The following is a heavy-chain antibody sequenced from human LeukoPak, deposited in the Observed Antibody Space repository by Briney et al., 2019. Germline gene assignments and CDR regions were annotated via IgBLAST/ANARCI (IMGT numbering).Heavy chain of an antibody. J-gene: IGHJ4*02. CDR2: IDPAGTDT. D-gene: IGHD6-19*01. CDR3: GRFGYVAGIDL. CDR1: GFSFNSYW. Sequence: PGGSLRLSCAASGFSFNSYWMTWVRQPPGRGLEWVANIDPAGTDTYYVDPVNGRFTISRDNAKNLVYLQMNTLRAEDTAVYSCGRFGYVAGIDLWGQGTLVTVSS. V-gene: IGHV3-7*01.